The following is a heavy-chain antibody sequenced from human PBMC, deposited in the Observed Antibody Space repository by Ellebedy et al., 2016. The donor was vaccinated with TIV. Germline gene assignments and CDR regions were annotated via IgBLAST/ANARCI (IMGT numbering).Heavy chain of an antibody. Sequence: SGPTLVQPTETLTLTCTFSGFSLHTHGMGVGWIRQPPGKAPEWLALICWSDDKRFSPSLESRLTITKDTSNNQVVLTMTDVDTVDTGTYYCVHRLGRWLAFDYWGEGIRVTVFS. CDR3: VHRLGRWLAFDY. CDR1: GFSLHTHGMG. J-gene: IGHJ4*02. CDR2: ICWSDDK. V-gene: IGHV2-5*01. D-gene: IGHD6-19*01.